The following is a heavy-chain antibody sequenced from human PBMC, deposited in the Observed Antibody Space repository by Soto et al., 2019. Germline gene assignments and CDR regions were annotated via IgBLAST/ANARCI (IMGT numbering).Heavy chain of an antibody. CDR3: ARGGGYYGSGTYPFDY. Sequence: QVQLVQSGAEVKKPGASVKVSCKTSGYTFSNYGIAWVRQAPGQSLEWMGWISVYNYNTNYAQKLQGRVNMTRDISTSTAYRELGSLISDDTAVYYCARGGGYYGSGTYPFDYWGQGTLVTVSS. CDR1: GYTFSNYG. CDR2: ISVYNYNT. J-gene: IGHJ4*02. V-gene: IGHV1-18*01. D-gene: IGHD3-10*01.